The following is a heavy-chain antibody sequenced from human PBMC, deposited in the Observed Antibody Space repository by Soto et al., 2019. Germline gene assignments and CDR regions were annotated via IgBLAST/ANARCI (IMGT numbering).Heavy chain of an antibody. CDR3: ANHGGVAI. V-gene: IGHV3-23*01. CDR2: ISGSGDYT. Sequence: EVQLLESGGGLVQPGGSLRLSCAASGFTFSTSGMSWVRQAPGKGLEWVSSISGSGDYTNYADSVKGRFTISRDNSKNTLYLHTNSLSAQDTSVYYCANHGGVAIWGQGTMVDVSS. J-gene: IGHJ3*02. CDR1: GFTFSTSG. D-gene: IGHD2-21*01.